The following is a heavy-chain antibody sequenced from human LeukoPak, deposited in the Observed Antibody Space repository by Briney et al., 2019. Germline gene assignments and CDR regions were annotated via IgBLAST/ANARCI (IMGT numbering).Heavy chain of an antibody. D-gene: IGHD2-2*01. CDR1: GFAFSRND. CDR2: IRYDGSNK. V-gene: IGHV3-30*02. J-gene: IGHJ4*02. Sequence: GGSLRLSCAPSGFAFSRNDMFWVRHAPGKGLGWVAFIRYDGSNKYYADSVKGRFTMSRDNSKNTLYLQMNSLRAEDTAVYYCAKDPSFRPAYFAYWGRGTLVTVSS. CDR3: AKDPSFRPAYFAY.